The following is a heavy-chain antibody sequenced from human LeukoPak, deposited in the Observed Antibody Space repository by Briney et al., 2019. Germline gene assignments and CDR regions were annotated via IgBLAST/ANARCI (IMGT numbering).Heavy chain of an antibody. CDR1: GDSVSNNNTA. Sequence: SQTLSLTCVISGDSVSNNNTAWNWIRQSPSRGLEWLGRTYYRSKWNNDYAVSVKSRIMINPDTSKNQFSLQLRSVTPEDTAVYYCARFDSRRKNFDYWGQGTLLTVSP. V-gene: IGHV6-1*01. CDR3: ARFDSRRKNFDY. CDR2: TYYRSKWNN. J-gene: IGHJ4*02. D-gene: IGHD3-22*01.